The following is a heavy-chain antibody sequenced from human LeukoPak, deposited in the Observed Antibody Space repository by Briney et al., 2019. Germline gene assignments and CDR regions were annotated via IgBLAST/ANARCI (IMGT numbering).Heavy chain of an antibody. CDR1: GFNFGTYW. J-gene: IGHJ3*01. D-gene: IGHD1-26*01. CDR3: TRDTTPLDRVDAYGV. Sequence: PGGSLRLSCEASGFNFGTYWMSWFRQAPGKGLEWVANIKRDGSDKHYTDSVEGRFPISRDNAKNLLFLQMFSLRGDDPAVYYCTRDTTPLDRVDAYGVWGQGTMVTVSS. CDR2: IKRDGSDK. V-gene: IGHV3-7*04.